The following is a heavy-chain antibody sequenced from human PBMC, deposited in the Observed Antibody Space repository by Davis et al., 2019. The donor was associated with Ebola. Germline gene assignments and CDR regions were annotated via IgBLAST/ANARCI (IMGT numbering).Heavy chain of an antibody. V-gene: IGHV3-21*01. CDR2: ISSSSSYI. CDR3: AREQLWFGELLGY. Sequence: GESLKISCAASGFTFSSYSMNWVRQAPGKGLEWVSSISSSSSYIYYADSVKGRFTISRDNAKNSLYLQMNSLRAEDTAVYYCAREQLWFGELLGYWGQGTLVTVSS. J-gene: IGHJ4*02. D-gene: IGHD3-10*01. CDR1: GFTFSSYS.